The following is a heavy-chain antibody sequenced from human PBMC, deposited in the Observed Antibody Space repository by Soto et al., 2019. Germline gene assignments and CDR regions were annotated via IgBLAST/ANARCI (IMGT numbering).Heavy chain of an antibody. J-gene: IGHJ6*02. Sequence: EVQLVESGGGLVEPGKSLRLSCVVSGFTYEDFAMHWVRQAPGKGLEWVSGISWNSASTGYADSVTGRFTISRDNDKKSLYLHMRNLTGDDTDMYYCVKDFRRYTNGLDVWGPGTSVTVSS. CDR1: GFTYEDFA. V-gene: IGHV3-9*01. CDR2: ISWNSAST. D-gene: IGHD5-18*01. CDR3: VKDFRRYTNGLDV.